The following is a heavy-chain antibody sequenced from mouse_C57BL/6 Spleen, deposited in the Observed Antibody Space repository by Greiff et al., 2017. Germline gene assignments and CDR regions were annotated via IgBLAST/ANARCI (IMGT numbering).Heavy chain of an antibody. CDR2: INPSSGYT. J-gene: IGHJ1*03. V-gene: IGHV1-4*01. CDR3: ATAGSSYWYFDV. CDR1: GYTFTSYT. Sequence: VQGVESGAELARPGASVKMSCKASGYTFTSYTMHWVKQRPGQGLEWIGYINPSSGYTKYNQKFKDKATLTADKSSSTAYMQLSSLTSEDSAVYYCATAGSSYWYFDVWGTGTTVTVSS. D-gene: IGHD1-1*01.